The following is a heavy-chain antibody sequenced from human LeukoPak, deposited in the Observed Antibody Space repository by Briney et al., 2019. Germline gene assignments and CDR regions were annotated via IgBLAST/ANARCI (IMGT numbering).Heavy chain of an antibody. CDR1: GFTFSDYY. D-gene: IGHD4/OR15-4a*01. CDR3: AKVLSPNYYFDY. J-gene: IGHJ4*02. V-gene: IGHV3-11*04. CDR2: ISSSGSTI. Sequence: PGGSLRLSCAASGFTFSDYYMSWIRQAPGKGLEWVSYISSSGSTIYYADSVKGRFTISRDNAKNSLYLQMNSLRAEDTAVYYCAKVLSPNYYFDYWGQGTLVTVSS.